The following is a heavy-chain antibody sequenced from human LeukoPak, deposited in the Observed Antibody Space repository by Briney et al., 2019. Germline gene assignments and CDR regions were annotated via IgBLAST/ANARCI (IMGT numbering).Heavy chain of an antibody. CDR3: ARIPMVRGQAPY. Sequence: SETLSLTCTVSGGSISSYYWSWIRQPPGKGLEWIGYIYYSGSTNYNPSLKSRVTISVDTSKNQFSLKLSSVTAADTAVYYCARIPMVRGQAPYWGQGTLVTVSS. D-gene: IGHD3-10*01. J-gene: IGHJ4*02. V-gene: IGHV4-59*08. CDR2: IYYSGST. CDR1: GGSISSYY.